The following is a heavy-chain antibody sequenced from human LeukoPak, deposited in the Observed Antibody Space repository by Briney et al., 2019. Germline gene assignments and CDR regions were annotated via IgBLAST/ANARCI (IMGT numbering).Heavy chain of an antibody. CDR3: ARVSPQKVAAYGGFDY. D-gene: IGHD6-13*01. CDR2: IYYSGSA. V-gene: IGHV4-39*07. Sequence: PSETLSLTCTVSGGSVNSGTYYWSWIRQPPGKGLEWIGNIYYSGSAYYNPSLKSRVTMSVDTSKNQFSLKLSSVTAADTAVYYCARVSPQKVAAYGGFDYWGQGTLVTVSS. J-gene: IGHJ4*02. CDR1: GGSVNSGTYY.